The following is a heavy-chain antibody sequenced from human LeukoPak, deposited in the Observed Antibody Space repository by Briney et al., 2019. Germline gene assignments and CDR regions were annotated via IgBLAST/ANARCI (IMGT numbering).Heavy chain of an antibody. CDR1: GYSFTSYW. CDR3: ARLLGYCSSTSCQPDAFDI. J-gene: IGHJ3*02. CDR2: IYPGDSDT. Sequence: GESLKISCKGSGYSFTSYWIGWVRRMPGKGLEAMGIIYPGDSDTRYSPSFQGQVTISADKSISTAYLQWSSLKASDTAMYYCARLLGYCSSTSCQPDAFDIWGQGTMVTVSS. D-gene: IGHD2-2*01. V-gene: IGHV5-51*01.